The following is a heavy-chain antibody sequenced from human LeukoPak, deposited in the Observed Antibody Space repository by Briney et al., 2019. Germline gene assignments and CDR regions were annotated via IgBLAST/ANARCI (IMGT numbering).Heavy chain of an antibody. CDR2: ISTDGSST. J-gene: IGHJ4*02. Sequence: QPGGSLRLSCAASGFTFSNYWIHWVRHAPGEGLVWVSRISTDGSSTNYADSVKGRFTISRDNAKNTVFLQMSTLRAEDTAVYYCARDPGYSNYIADCWGQGTLVTVSS. D-gene: IGHD4-11*01. CDR3: ARDPGYSNYIADC. V-gene: IGHV3-74*01. CDR1: GFTFSNYW.